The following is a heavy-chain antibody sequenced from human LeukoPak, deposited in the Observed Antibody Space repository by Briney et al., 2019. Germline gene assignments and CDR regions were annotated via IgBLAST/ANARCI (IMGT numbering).Heavy chain of an antibody. V-gene: IGHV4-34*01. Sequence: PSETLSLTCAVFGGSFSGYQWSWIRQPPGKGLEWIGEINDSGSTNYNPSLKSRVTISVDTSKNQFPLRLSSVTAADTAVYYCARPGQLGSLYYGMDVWGQGTTVAVS. CDR2: INDSGST. J-gene: IGHJ6*02. CDR3: ARPGQLGSLYYGMDV. D-gene: IGHD3-10*01. CDR1: GGSFSGYQ.